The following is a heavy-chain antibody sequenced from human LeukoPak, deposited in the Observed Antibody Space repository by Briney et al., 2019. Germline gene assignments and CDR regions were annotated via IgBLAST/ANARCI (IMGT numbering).Heavy chain of an antibody. CDR1: GGSFSGYY. J-gene: IGHJ4*02. CDR3: ARASINYDISTGYPTTFDY. CDR2: INHSGST. V-gene: IGHV4-34*01. Sequence: SETLSLTCAVYGGSFSGYYWSWIRQPPGKGLEWIGEINHSGSTNYNPSLKSRVTISVDTSKNQFSLKLSSVTAADTAVYYCARASINYDISTGYPTTFDYWGQGTLVTVSS. D-gene: IGHD3-9*01.